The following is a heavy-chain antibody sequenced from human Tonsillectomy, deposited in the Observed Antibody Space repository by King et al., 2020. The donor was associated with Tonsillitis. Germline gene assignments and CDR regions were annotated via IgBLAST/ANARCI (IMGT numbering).Heavy chain of an antibody. D-gene: IGHD1-26*01. Sequence: VQLVESGAEVKKPGASVKVSCKASGYTFPSYGINWVRQAPGQGLEWVGWINTYNDNTYYAQNLQGRVTMTTDTSTSTAYMELRSLRSDDTDVYYCAISPLGELPRVWGQGTLVTVSS. CDR2: INTYNDNT. J-gene: IGHJ4*02. V-gene: IGHV1-18*04. CDR3: AISPLGELPRV. CDR1: GYTFPSYG.